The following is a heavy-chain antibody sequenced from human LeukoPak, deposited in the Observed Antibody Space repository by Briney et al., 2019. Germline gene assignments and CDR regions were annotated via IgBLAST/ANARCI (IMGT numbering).Heavy chain of an antibody. V-gene: IGHV3-21*01. CDR1: GFTFSSYS. D-gene: IGHD1-26*01. Sequence: KSGGSLRLSCAASGFTFSSYSMNWVRQAPGKGLEWASSMSSSGSHTYYADSMKGRFTISRDSAKNSLYLQMNSLRAEDTAVYYCARDVGMGAPDYWGQGTLVTVSS. CDR2: MSSSGSHT. CDR3: ARDVGMGAPDY. J-gene: IGHJ4*02.